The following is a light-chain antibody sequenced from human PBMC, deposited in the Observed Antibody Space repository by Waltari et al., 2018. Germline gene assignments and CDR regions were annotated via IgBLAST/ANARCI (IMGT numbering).Light chain of an antibody. V-gene: IGKV1-39*01. Sequence: TVACRACQRSSEYVNWDPQKPGKAPKLLIYGASSLQSVVPSRCSGSGSGTDFTLSITSLQPEDSATYYCQQSYTFGGGTKVEIK. CDR3: QQSYT. J-gene: IGKJ4*02. CDR2: GAS. CDR1: QRSSEY.